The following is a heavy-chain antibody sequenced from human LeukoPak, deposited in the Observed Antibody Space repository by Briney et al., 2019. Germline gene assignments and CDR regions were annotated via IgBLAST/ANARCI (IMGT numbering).Heavy chain of an antibody. CDR3: ARHLGGYCSSTSCLFDL. V-gene: IGHV4-4*09. Sequence: SETLSLTCTVSGGFISSSYWSWIRQPPGKGLEWIGYIHSSGSTNYNPSLKSRVTISVDTSKNQFSLKLRSVTAADTAVYYCARHLGGYCSSTSCLFDLWGRGTQVTVSS. J-gene: IGHJ2*01. CDR1: GGFISSSY. D-gene: IGHD2-2*01. CDR2: IHSSGST.